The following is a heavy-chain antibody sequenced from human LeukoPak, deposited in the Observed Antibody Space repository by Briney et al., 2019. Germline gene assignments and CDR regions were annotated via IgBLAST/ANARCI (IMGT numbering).Heavy chain of an antibody. CDR1: GFTFSSNA. Sequence: GGSLRLSCAASGFTFSSNAMSWVRQAPGKGLEWVSGISGSGGSTYYADSVKGRFTISRDNSKNTLYLQMNSLRAEDTAVYYCAKDYGGNSAFFGYWGQRTLVTVSS. V-gene: IGHV3-23*01. D-gene: IGHD4-23*01. J-gene: IGHJ4*02. CDR2: ISGSGGST. CDR3: AKDYGGNSAFFGY.